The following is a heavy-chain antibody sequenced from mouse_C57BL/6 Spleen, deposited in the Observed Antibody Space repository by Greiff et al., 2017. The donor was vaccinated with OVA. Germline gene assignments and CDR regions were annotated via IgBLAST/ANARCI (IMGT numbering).Heavy chain of an antibody. CDR3: ATDGRGAMDY. J-gene: IGHJ4*01. CDR2: IYPGDGDT. CDR1: GYAFSSPW. V-gene: IGHV1-82*01. Sequence: QVQLKESGPELVKPGASVKISCKASGYAFSSPWMNWVKQRPGKGLEWIGRIYPGDGDTNYNGKFKGKATLTADKSSSTAYMQLSSLTSEDSAVYFCATDGRGAMDYWGQGTSVTVSS. D-gene: IGHD2-3*01.